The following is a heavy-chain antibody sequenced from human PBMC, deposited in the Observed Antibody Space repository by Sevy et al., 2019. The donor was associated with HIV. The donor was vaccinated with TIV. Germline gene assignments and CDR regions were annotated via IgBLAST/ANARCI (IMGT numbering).Heavy chain of an antibody. CDR2: IYATGST. Sequence: SQTLSLTCTVSGDSIRSYYWSWIRQPAGKGLEWIGRIYATGSTHYNPSLEGRVTMSVDTSKNQFSLKLSSVTAADTAVYYCARDPPYFWGPGTLVTVSS. CDR3: ARDPPYF. J-gene: IGHJ4*02. V-gene: IGHV4-4*07. CDR1: GDSIRSYY.